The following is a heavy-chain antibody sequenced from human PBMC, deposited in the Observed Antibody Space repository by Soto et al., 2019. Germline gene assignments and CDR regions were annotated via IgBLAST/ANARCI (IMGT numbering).Heavy chain of an antibody. CDR3: ARDQVRGWYNWFDP. V-gene: IGHV4-59*01. D-gene: IGHD6-19*01. CDR2: IYYSGST. CDR1: GGSISSYY. J-gene: IGHJ5*02. Sequence: ETLSLTCTVSGGSISSYYWSWIRQPPGKGLEWIGYIYYSGSTNYNPSLKSRVTISVDTSKNQFSLKLSSVTAADTAVYYCARDQVRGWYNWFDPWGQGTLVTVSS.